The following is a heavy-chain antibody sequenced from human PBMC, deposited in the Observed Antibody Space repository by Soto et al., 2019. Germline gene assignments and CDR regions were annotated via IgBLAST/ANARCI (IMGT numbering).Heavy chain of an antibody. Sequence: GGSLRLSCAASGFTFNSYGMQWVRQAPGKGLEWVAAIWYDGTIKYYADSVKGRFTISRDNSKNTLYLQMNGLRAEDTAVYYCARARYCSGTDCDPESNYWGQGTLVTVSS. J-gene: IGHJ4*02. D-gene: IGHD2-15*01. CDR3: ARARYCSGTDCDPESNY. V-gene: IGHV3-33*01. CDR2: IWYDGTIK. CDR1: GFTFNSYG.